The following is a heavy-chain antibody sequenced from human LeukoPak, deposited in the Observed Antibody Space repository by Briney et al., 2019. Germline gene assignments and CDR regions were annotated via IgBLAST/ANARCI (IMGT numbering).Heavy chain of an antibody. Sequence: SETLSLTCTVSGGSISSSSYYWGWIRQPPGKGLEWIGSIYYSGSTYYNPSLKSRVTISVDTSKNQFSLKLSSVTAADTAVYYCARQSLEGGGYWGQGTLVTVSS. D-gene: IGHD3-3*01. CDR2: IYYSGST. V-gene: IGHV4-39*01. J-gene: IGHJ4*02. CDR1: GGSISSSSYY. CDR3: ARQSLEGGGY.